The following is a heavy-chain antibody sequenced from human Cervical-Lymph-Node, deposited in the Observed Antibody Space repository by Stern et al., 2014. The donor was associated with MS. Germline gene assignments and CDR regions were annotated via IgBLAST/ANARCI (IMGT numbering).Heavy chain of an antibody. V-gene: IGHV2-26*01. Sequence: ESGPVLVRPTETLTLTCTVSGFSLTNARMGVSWIRQPPGKALEWLAPIFSNDEKSYSTSLKRRLTISKDTSKSQVVLTMTNMDPVDTATYYCARIREGISWRAAFDIWGQGTMVTVSS. D-gene: IGHD6-13*01. CDR1: GFSLTNARMG. J-gene: IGHJ3*02. CDR2: IFSNDEK. CDR3: ARIREGISWRAAFDI.